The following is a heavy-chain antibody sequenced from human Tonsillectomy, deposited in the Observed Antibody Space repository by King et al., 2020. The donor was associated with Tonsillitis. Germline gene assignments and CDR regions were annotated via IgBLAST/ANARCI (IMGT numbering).Heavy chain of an antibody. CDR1: GFTFHDYG. D-gene: IGHD1-26*01. Sequence: VQLVESGGGVVRPGGSLRLSCAASGFTFHDYGMSWVRQVPGKGLEWVSGVNWNRGSTGYADSVKGRFTISRDNAKNSLYLQMNSLRAEDTALYYCASKGPIVGAVAAFDMWGQGTVVTVPS. CDR3: ASKGPIVGAVAAFDM. CDR2: VNWNRGST. V-gene: IGHV3-20*04. J-gene: IGHJ3*02.